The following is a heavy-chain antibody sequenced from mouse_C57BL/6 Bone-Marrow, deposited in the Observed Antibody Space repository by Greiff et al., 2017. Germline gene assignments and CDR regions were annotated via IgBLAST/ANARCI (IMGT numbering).Heavy chain of an antibody. CDR3: ARTRGSDY. V-gene: IGHV1-50*01. CDR2: IDPSDSYT. Sequence: VQLQQPGAELVKPGASVKLSCKASGYTFTSYWMQWVKQRPGQGLEWIGEIDPSDSYTNSNQKFTGKATLTVDTSSSTAYMQLNSLTSEDSAVYYCARTRGSDYWGQGTTLTVSS. CDR1: GYTFTSYW. J-gene: IGHJ2*01.